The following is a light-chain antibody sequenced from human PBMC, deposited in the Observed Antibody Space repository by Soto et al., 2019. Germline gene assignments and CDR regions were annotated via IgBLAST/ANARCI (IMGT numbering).Light chain of an antibody. CDR3: LLSYNGPYV. Sequence: QAVVTQAPSLTVSPGGTVTLTCGSSTGAVTNGHYPYWFQQKPGQAPRTLIYDTTNRHSWTPARFSGSLLGGKAALTLSGAQPEDAAEYYCLLSYNGPYVFGSGTKVTVL. V-gene: IGLV7-46*01. J-gene: IGLJ1*01. CDR1: TGAVTNGHY. CDR2: DTT.